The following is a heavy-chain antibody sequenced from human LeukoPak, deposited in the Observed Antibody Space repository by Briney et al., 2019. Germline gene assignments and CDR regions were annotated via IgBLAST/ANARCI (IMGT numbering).Heavy chain of an antibody. CDR3: AKDFYSNYVVGNWFDP. V-gene: IGHV3-23*01. D-gene: IGHD4-11*01. CDR1: GFTFSSYA. Sequence: GGSLRLSCAASGFTFSSYAMSWVRRAPGKGLEWVSAISGSGGSTYYADSVKGRFTISRDNSKNTLYLQMNSLRAEDTAVYYCAKDFYSNYVVGNWFDPWGQGTLVTASS. CDR2: ISGSGGST. J-gene: IGHJ5*02.